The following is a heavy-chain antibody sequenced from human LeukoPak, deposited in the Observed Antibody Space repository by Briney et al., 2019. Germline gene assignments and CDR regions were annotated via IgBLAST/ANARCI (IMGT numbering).Heavy chain of an antibody. J-gene: IGHJ6*03. CDR3: ASANTYYYGSGSSYYMDV. CDR2: IKQDGSEK. Sequence: GGSLRLSCAASGFTFSSYWMSWVRQAPGKGLEWVANIKQDGSEKNYVDSVKGRFTISRDNAKNSLYLQMNSLRAEDTAVYYCASANTYYYGSGSSYYMDVWGKGTTVTVSS. CDR1: GFTFSSYW. V-gene: IGHV3-7*01. D-gene: IGHD3-10*01.